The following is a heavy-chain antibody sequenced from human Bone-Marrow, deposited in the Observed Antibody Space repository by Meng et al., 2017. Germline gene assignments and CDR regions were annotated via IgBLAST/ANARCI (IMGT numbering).Heavy chain of an antibody. CDR1: GGTFSSYA. V-gene: IGHV1-69*05. J-gene: IGHJ6*01. D-gene: IGHD2-15*01. CDR3: ARALRAVVVVAATPDYYYYGMAV. Sequence: SVKVSCKASGGTFSSYAISWVRQAPGQGLEWMGGIIPIFGTANYAQKFQGRVTMTRNTSISTAYMELSSLRSEDTAVYYCARALRAVVVVAATPDYYYYGMAVWGQGNTV. CDR2: IIPIFGTA.